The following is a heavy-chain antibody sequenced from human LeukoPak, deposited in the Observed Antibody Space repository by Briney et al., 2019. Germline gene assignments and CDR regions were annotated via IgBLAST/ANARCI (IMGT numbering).Heavy chain of an antibody. V-gene: IGHV1-3*01. CDR2: INAGDGST. CDR3: ARDQEGFDY. Sequence: ASVKVSCKASGYTFAKYAIHWVRQAPGQRLEWMGWINAGDGSTRYSQKFHGGVTITRDTSASTAYMELSSLRSEDTAVYYCARDQEGFDYWGQGPLVTVSS. J-gene: IGHJ4*02. CDR1: GYTFAKYA.